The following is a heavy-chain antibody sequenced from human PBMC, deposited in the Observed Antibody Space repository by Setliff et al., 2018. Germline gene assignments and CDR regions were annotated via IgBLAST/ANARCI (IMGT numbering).Heavy chain of an antibody. V-gene: IGHV1-18*01. J-gene: IGHJ4*02. CDR1: GYTLINYG. D-gene: IGHD6-13*01. CDR3: ARGGMAAANRKGVFEY. Sequence: ASVKVSCKASGYTLINYGISWVRQAPGQGLEWMGWIGAYTGNTNYAQKFQGRVTMTRDTSTSTFYMEVNILRSDDTAVYYCARGGMAAANRKGVFEYWGQGTLVTVSS. CDR2: IGAYTGNT.